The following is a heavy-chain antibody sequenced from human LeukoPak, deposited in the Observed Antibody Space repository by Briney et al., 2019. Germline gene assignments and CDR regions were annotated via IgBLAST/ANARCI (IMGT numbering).Heavy chain of an antibody. CDR1: GFTFSSYS. D-gene: IGHD3-3*01. CDR2: ISSSSSTT. J-gene: IGHJ4*02. V-gene: IGHV3-48*01. Sequence: GGSLRLSCAASGFTFSSYSMNWVRQAPGKGLEWVSYISSSSSTTYYADSVKGRFTISRDNAKNSLYLQMNSLRAEDTAVYYCARDDFWSGYHVYWGQGTLVTVSS. CDR3: ARDDFWSGYHVY.